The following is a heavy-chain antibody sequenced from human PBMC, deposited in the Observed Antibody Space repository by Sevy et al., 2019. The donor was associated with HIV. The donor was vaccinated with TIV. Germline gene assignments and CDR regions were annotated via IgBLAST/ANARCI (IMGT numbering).Heavy chain of an antibody. CDR2: IYHSGST. CDR3: ARVGIVATNGLYYYYGMDV. V-gene: IGHV4-4*02. J-gene: IGHJ6*02. CDR1: GGSISSSNW. Sequence: SETLSLTCAVSGGSISSSNWRSWVRQPPGKGLEWIGEIYHSGSTNYNPSLKSRVTISVDKSKNQFSLKLSSVTAADTAVYYCARVGIVATNGLYYYYGMDVWGQGTTVTVSS. D-gene: IGHD5-12*01.